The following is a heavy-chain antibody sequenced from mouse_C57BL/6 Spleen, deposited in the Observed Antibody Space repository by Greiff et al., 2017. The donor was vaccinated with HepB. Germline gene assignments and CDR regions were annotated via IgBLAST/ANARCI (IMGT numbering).Heavy chain of an antibody. CDR3: ARMGYYGSRTYWYFDV. CDR1: GFTFSDYG. Sequence: DVQLVESGGGLVKPGGSLKLSCAASGFTFSDYGMHWVRQAPEKGLEWVAYISSGSSTIYYADTVKGRFTISRDNAKNTQFLQMTSLRSDDTAMYYCARMGYYGSRTYWYFDVWGTGTTVTVSS. CDR2: ISSGSSTI. D-gene: IGHD1-1*01. J-gene: IGHJ1*03. V-gene: IGHV5-17*01.